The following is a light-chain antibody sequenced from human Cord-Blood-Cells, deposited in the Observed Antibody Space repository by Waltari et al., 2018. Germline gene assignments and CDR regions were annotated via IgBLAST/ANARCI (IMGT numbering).Light chain of an antibody. J-gene: IGLJ1*01. CDR3: QAWDSSTYV. CDR1: KLGDKY. V-gene: IGLV3-1*01. CDR2: QDS. Sequence: SYELTQPPSVSVSPGQTASITCSGDKLGDKYACWYQQKPGQSPVLVIYQDSKRPSGITERFSGYNSGNTATLTISGTQAMDEADYYCQAWDSSTYVFGTGTKVTVL.